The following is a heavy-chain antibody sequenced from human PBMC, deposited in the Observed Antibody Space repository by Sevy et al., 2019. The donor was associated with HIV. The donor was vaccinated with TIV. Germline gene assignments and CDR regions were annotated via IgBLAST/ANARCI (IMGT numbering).Heavy chain of an antibody. CDR1: GFTFDDYA. Sequence: GGSLRLSCAASGFTFDDYAIHWVRQAPGKGLEWVSLISWDGGSTYYADSVKGRFTISRDNSKNSLYLQMNSLRAEDTALYYCAKGGVDIVATGVPGATGYYYYYMDVWGKGTTVTVSS. J-gene: IGHJ6*03. CDR3: AKGGVDIVATGVPGATGYYYYYMDV. CDR2: ISWDGGST. V-gene: IGHV3-43D*04. D-gene: IGHD5-12*01.